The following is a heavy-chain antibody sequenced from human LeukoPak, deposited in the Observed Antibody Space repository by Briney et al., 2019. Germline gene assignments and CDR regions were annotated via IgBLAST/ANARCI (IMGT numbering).Heavy chain of an antibody. CDR3: ARVGSGSYWDFDY. D-gene: IGHD1-26*01. Sequence: SETLSLTCTVSGGSISSYYWSWIRQPPGKGLEWIGYIYYSGSTNYNPSLKSRVTISVDTSKNQFSLKLSSVTAADTAVYYCARVGSGSYWDFDYWGQGTLVTVSS. V-gene: IGHV4-59*01. J-gene: IGHJ4*02. CDR2: IYYSGST. CDR1: GGSISSYY.